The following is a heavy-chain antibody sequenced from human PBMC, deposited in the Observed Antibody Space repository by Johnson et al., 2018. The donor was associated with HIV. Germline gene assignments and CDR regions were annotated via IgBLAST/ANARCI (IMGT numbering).Heavy chain of an antibody. CDR2: IFTVGDV. V-gene: IGHV3-66*02. CDR3: ARDGRDLVTRGSFDV. J-gene: IGHJ3*01. CDR1: GITVSSNY. D-gene: IGHD5-18*01. Sequence: MMLVESGGGVVQPGRSLRLSCAASGITVSSNYMSWVRQAPGKGLEWVSVIFTVGDVYYADSVKGRFTISRDNSKNFLYLQMNSLRPEDTAVYYCARDGRDLVTRGSFDVWGQGTMVTVSS.